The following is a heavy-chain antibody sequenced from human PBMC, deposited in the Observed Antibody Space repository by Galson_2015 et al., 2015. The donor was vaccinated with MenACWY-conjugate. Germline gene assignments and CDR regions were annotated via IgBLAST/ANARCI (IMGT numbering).Heavy chain of an antibody. Sequence: SLRLSCAASGFTFSSYWMHWVRHAPGKGLVWVSRINTDESLTTYADSVKGRFTISRDNAKNTLYLQMNSLRAEDTAVYYCARELRNYWYFDLWGRGTLVNVSS. CDR2: INTDESLT. CDR1: GFTFSSYW. V-gene: IGHV3-74*03. J-gene: IGHJ2*01. CDR3: ARELRNYWYFDL.